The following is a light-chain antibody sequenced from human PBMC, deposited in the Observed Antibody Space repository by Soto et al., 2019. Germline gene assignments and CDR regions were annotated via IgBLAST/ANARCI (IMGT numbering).Light chain of an antibody. CDR2: EVS. CDR1: SSDVGGYSR. J-gene: IGLJ1*01. V-gene: IGLV2-14*01. CDR3: NSYTSSNTRV. Sequence: QSVLPQPASVSGSPGQSITISCTGTSSDVGGYSRVSWYQHHPGKAPKLIIYEVSDRPSGVSNRFSGSKSGNTASLTISGLQAEDEADYYCNSYTSSNTRVFGTGTKVTVL.